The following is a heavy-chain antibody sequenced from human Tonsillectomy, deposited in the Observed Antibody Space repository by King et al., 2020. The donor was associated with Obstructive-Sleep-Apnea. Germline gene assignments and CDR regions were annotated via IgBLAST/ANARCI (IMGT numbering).Heavy chain of an antibody. CDR3: ARGRTYYDVLIGYSPSDYYYHMDV. CDR1: GFTFSSYS. J-gene: IGHJ6*02. Sequence: VQLVESGGGLVQPGGSLRLSCAASGFTFSSYSMNWVRQAPGKGLEWVSNISSSSSTIYYADSVKGRFTISRDNAKNSLYLQMNSLRAEDTAVYYCARGRTYYDVLIGYSPSDYYYHMDVWGQGTTVTVSS. V-gene: IGHV3-48*01. CDR2: ISSSSSTI. D-gene: IGHD3-9*01.